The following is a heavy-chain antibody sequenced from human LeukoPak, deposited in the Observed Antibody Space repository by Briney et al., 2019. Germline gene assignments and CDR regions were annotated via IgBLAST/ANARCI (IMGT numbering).Heavy chain of an antibody. V-gene: IGHV1-2*02. J-gene: IGHJ5*02. CDR1: GYTFTGYY. CDR2: INPNSGGT. Sequence: ASVKVSCKASGYTFTGYYMHWVRQAPGQGLEWMGWINPNSGGTNYAQKFQGRVTMTRDTSISTAYMELSRLRSDDTAVYYCAREGGLDIVVVPALNWFDPWGQGTPVIVSS. CDR3: AREGGLDIVVVPALNWFDP. D-gene: IGHD2-2*03.